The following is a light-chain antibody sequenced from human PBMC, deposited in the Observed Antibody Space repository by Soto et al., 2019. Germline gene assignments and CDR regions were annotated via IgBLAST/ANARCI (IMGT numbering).Light chain of an antibody. CDR1: SSDVGGYKY. V-gene: IGLV2-8*01. CDR2: EVN. Sequence: QSALTQPPSASGSPGQSVTISCTGTSSDVGGYKYVSWYQQHPGKAPKLMIYEVNKRPSGVPDRFSGSKSGNTASLTVSGLQAEDEADYYCAAWDDTLNGLYVFGTGTKVTVL. J-gene: IGLJ1*01. CDR3: AAWDDTLNGLYV.